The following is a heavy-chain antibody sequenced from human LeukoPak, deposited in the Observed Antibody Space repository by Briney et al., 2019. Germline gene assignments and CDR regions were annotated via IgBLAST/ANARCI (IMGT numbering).Heavy chain of an antibody. CDR3: AKSGRATSYSSFDS. CDR1: GFSFSKYG. CDR2: ISDDANNE. V-gene: IGHV3-30*18. Sequence: PGGSLRLSCAASGFSFSKYGMHWVRQAPGKGLEWVVVISDDANNEEYADSVKGRFTLSGDNSKNTVYLRMNSLRAEDTAVYYCAKSGRATSYSSFDSWGQGTLVTVSS. J-gene: IGHJ4*02. D-gene: IGHD2-2*01.